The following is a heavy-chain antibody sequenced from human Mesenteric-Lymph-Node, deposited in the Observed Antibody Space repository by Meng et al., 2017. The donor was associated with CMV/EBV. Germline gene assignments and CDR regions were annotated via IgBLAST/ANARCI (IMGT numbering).Heavy chain of an antibody. Sequence: SETLSLTCTVSGGSISNYYWSWLRQPPGKGLEWIGYVYSSGSTNYNPSLESRVTISVDASRNEFSLTLTSVTTADTAVYYCARDHRPLWFDPRGQGTLVTVSS. J-gene: IGHJ5*02. CDR2: VYSSGST. CDR1: GGSISNYY. V-gene: IGHV4-59*01. CDR3: ARDHRPLWFDP.